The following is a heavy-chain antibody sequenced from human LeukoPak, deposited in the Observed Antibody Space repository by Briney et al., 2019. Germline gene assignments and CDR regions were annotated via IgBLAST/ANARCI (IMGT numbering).Heavy chain of an antibody. D-gene: IGHD3-22*01. CDR1: GGSISSYY. CDR3: ARHKGPHIARIVLRNNWFDS. Sequence: PSETLSLTCTVSGGSISSYYWSWIRQPPGKGLEWIGYIYYSGSTNYNPSLKSRVTISVDTSKNQFSLRLNSLIATDTALYYCARHKGPHIARIVLRNNWFDSWGQGILVIVSS. CDR2: IYYSGST. J-gene: IGHJ5*01. V-gene: IGHV4-59*08.